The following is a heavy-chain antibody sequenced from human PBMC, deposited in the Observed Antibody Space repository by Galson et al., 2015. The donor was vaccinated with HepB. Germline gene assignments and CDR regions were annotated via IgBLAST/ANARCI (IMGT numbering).Heavy chain of an antibody. Sequence: SLRLSCAASGFTVSSNYMSWVRQAPGKGLEWVSVIYSGGSTYYADSVKGRFTISRDNSKNTLYLQMNSLRAEDTAVYYCVFGPERGNFDYWGQGTLVTVSS. J-gene: IGHJ4*02. CDR2: IYSGGST. D-gene: IGHD1-14*01. V-gene: IGHV3-53*01. CDR3: VFGPERGNFDY. CDR1: GFTVSSNY.